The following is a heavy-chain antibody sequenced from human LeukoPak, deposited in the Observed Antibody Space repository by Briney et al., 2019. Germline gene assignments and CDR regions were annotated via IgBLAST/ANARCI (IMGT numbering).Heavy chain of an antibody. CDR2: IYYSGST. V-gene: IGHV4-59*01. J-gene: IGHJ3*02. Sequence: KTSQTLSLTCTVSGGSISSYYWSWIRQPPGKGLEWIGYIYYSGSTNYNPSLKSRVTISVDTSKNQFSLKLSSVTAADTAVYYCAGLRGGNSDDAFDIWGQGTMVTVSS. CDR3: AGLRGGNSDDAFDI. CDR1: GGSISSYY. D-gene: IGHD4-23*01.